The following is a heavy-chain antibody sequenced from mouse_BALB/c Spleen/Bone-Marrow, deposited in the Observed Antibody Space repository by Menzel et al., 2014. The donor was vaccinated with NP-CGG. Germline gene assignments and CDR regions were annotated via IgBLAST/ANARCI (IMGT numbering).Heavy chain of an antibody. CDR2: SRDKANDYTT. CDR3: ARDPRWLLAMDN. D-gene: IGHD2-3*01. V-gene: IGHV7-1*02. J-gene: IGHJ4*01. CDR1: GFTFSDFY. Sequence: EVKLMESGGGLVQPGGSLRLSCATSGFTFSDFYMEWVRQPPGKRLEWIAASRDKANDYTTEYSASVRGRFIVSRDTSQSILYLQMNSLRAEDTAIYYCARDPRWLLAMDNWGQGTSVTVSS.